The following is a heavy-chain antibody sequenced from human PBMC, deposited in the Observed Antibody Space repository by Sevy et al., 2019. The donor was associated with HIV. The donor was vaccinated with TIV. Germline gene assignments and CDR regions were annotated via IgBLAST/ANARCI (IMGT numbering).Heavy chain of an antibody. CDR2: IYYSGST. J-gene: IGHJ5*02. V-gene: IGHV4-59*01. Sequence: SETLSLTCTVSGGSISSYYWSWIRQPPGKGLEWIGYIYYSGSTNYNPSLKSRVTISVDTSKNQFSLKLSSVTAADTXXXXXXXXXXXXXXXNNWFDPWGQGTLVTVSS. CDR3: XXXXXXXXXXNNWFDP. CDR1: GGSISSYY.